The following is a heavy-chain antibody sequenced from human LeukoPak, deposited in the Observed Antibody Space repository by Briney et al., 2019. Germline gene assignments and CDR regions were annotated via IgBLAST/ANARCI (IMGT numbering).Heavy chain of an antibody. J-gene: IGHJ5*02. V-gene: IGHV4-59*02. D-gene: IGHD1-20*01. CDR2: IYYGGSA. CDR3: ARGGVTGTNNWFDP. Sequence: PSETLSLTCTVSGGSVTSYYWTWIRQPPGKGLEWIGYIYYGGSAKYNPSLKSRVTISLDTSRNQFSLTSRAVTTADTAMYYCARGGVTGTNNWFDPWGQGTPVTVSS. CDR1: GGSVTSYY.